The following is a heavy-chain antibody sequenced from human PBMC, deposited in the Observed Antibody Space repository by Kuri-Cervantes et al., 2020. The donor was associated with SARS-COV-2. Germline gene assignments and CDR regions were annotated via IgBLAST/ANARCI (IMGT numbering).Heavy chain of an antibody. Sequence: GESLKISCVASGFSLRDFGMHWVRQAPGKGLEWVAATSYNGKENYYGDSVKGRFTISRDNSKNTLYLEMDSLRTDDTAVYFCAKTSKFASSWFGHFDYWGQGSLVTVSS. V-gene: IGHV3-30*18. CDR1: GFSLRDFG. CDR3: AKTSKFASSWFGHFDY. CDR2: TSYNGKEN. D-gene: IGHD6-13*01. J-gene: IGHJ4*02.